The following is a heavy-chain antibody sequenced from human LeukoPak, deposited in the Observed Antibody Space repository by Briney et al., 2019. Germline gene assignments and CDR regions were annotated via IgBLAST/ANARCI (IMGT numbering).Heavy chain of an antibody. CDR3: ARVVTGTFGELLTLDY. J-gene: IGHJ4*02. D-gene: IGHD3-10*01. Sequence: GGSLRLSCAASGFTFSDYYMSWIRQAPGKGLEWVSYISSSGSTIYYADSVKGRFTISRDNAKNSLYLQMNSLRAEDTAVYYCARVVTGTFGELLTLDYWGQGTLVTVSS. V-gene: IGHV3-11*01. CDR1: GFTFSDYY. CDR2: ISSSGSTI.